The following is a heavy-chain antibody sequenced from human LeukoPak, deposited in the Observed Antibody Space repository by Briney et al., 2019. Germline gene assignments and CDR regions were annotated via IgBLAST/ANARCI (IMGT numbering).Heavy chain of an antibody. CDR1: GFTLSGYG. D-gene: IGHD1-26*01. CDR2: ISYDGSNE. CDR3: AKDAEKWEPDY. Sequence: GRSLRLSCAASGFTLSGYGMHWVRQAPGKGLEWVAIISYDGSNEYYGGSVEGRFRISRDISNNTLYLHMDSLRAEDTAVYYCAKDAEKWEPDYWGQGTLVTVSS. V-gene: IGHV3-30*18. J-gene: IGHJ4*02.